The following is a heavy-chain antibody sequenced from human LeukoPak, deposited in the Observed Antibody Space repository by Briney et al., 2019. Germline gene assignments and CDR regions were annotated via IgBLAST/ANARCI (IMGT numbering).Heavy chain of an antibody. CDR2: ISSSGTTI. CDR3: ARVPAPMLRREYYFDY. V-gene: IGHV3-48*03. CDR1: GFTFGDYA. D-gene: IGHD3-10*02. J-gene: IGHJ4*02. Sequence: PGGSLRLSCTASGFTFGDYAMSWFRQAPGKGLEWVSYISSSGTTIYYAYSVKGRFTISRDNAKNSLYLQMNSLRAEDTAVYYCARVPAPMLRREYYFDYWGQGTLVTVSS.